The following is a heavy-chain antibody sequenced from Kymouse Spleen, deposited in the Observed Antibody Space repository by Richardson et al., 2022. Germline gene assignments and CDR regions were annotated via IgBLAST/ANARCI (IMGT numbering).Heavy chain of an antibody. V-gene: IGHV3-7*01. CDR3: ARDRDSSSPCMDV. Sequence: EVQLVESGGGLVQPGGSLRLSCAASGFTFSSYWMSWVRQAPGKGLEWVANIKQDGSEKYYVDSVKGRFTISRDNAKNSLYLQMNSLRAEDTAVYYCARDRDSSSPCMDVWGQGTTVTVSS. D-gene: IGHD6-13*01. CDR2: IKQDGSEK. J-gene: IGHJ6*02. CDR1: GFTFSSYW.